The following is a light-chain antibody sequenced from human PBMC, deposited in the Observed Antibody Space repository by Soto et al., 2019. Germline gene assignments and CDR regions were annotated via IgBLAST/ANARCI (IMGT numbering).Light chain of an antibody. J-gene: IGLJ3*02. Sequence: QSVLTQPASVSGSPGQSIAISCTGTSSDVGGYNYVSWYQQHPGKTPNLMIYDVSNRPSGVSNRSSGTTSGNTASLTISGLQDEDEADYYCSSYTSSSTWVFGGGTQLTVL. V-gene: IGLV2-14*01. CDR3: SSYTSSSTWV. CDR2: DVS. CDR1: SSDVGGYNY.